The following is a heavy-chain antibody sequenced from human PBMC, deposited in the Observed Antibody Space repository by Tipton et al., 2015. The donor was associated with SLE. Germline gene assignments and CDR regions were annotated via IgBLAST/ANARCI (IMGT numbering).Heavy chain of an antibody. J-gene: IGHJ5*02. Sequence: TLSLTCTVSGGSISSYYWSWIRPPPGKGLEWIGYIYYSGSTNYNPSLKSRVTISVDTSKNQFSLKVRSLTTADTAVYYCARRSPRPARCFDPWGQGTLVTVSS. CDR1: GGSISSYY. V-gene: IGHV4-59*08. CDR3: ARRSPRPARCFDP. CDR2: IYYSGST.